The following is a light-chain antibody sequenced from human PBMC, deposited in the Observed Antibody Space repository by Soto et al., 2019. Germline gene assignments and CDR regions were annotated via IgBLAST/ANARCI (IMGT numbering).Light chain of an antibody. J-gene: IGKJ4*02. CDR2: GAS. CDR1: QSVRSSY. V-gene: IGKV3-20*01. CDR3: QHYGSPLT. Sequence: EIVLTQSPGTLSLSPGGRATLSCRAIQSVRSSYLAWYQHRSGQAPRLLIFGASFRATCIPDRFSGSGSGTDFTLTISRLEPEDFAVYYCQHYGSPLTFGGGTKVDIK.